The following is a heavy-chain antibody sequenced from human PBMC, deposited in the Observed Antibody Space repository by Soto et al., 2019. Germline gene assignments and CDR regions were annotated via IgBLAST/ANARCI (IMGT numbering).Heavy chain of an antibody. CDR3: ARDPSTTKEFIGVWFDA. J-gene: IGHJ5*02. Sequence: SVKVSCKASGDTFGRFTINWVRQAPGQGLEWMGGIKPISDITNYAQSFQGTLTFTADASTSTVYLELSSLRSEDTAMYYCARDPSTTKEFIGVWFDASGEETLVSRSS. V-gene: IGHV1-69*13. CDR2: IKPISDIT. D-gene: IGHD1-1*01. CDR1: GDTFGRFT.